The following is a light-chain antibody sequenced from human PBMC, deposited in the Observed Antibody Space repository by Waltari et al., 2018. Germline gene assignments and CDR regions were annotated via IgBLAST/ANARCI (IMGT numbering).Light chain of an antibody. V-gene: IGKV3-15*01. CDR2: GAS. Sequence: EIVMTQSPATLSVSPGERATLSCRASQSVSSNLAWYQQKPGQAPSLLIYGASTRATGIPARFSGSGSGTEFTLTISSLQSEDFAVYYCQQYNNWFTFGPGTKVDIK. CDR3: QQYNNWFT. J-gene: IGKJ3*01. CDR1: QSVSSN.